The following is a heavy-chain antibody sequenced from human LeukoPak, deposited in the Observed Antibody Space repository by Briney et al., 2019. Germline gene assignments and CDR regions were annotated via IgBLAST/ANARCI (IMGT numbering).Heavy chain of an antibody. CDR3: AKTGTTRSHFDY. V-gene: IGHV3-23*01. J-gene: IGHJ4*02. Sequence: PTGGSLRLSCAASGFTFSSYAMSWVRQAPGKGLEWVSAISGSGGSTYYADSVKGRFTISRDNSKNTLYLQINSLRAEDTAVYYCAKTGTTRSHFDYWGQGTLVTVSS. D-gene: IGHD1-1*01. CDR1: GFTFSSYA. CDR2: ISGSGGST.